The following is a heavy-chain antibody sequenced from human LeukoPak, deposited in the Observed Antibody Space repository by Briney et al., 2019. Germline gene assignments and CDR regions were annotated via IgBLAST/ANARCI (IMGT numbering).Heavy chain of an antibody. CDR2: IEPSGFTI. CDR3: ASGIRERGFDY. J-gene: IGHJ4*01. D-gene: IGHD1-1*01. V-gene: IGHV3-21*01. Sequence: GGSLRLSCAASGLTFTTCAMNWVRQAPGRGLEWVSSIEPSGFTIFYANSVEGRFTISRDNAKNSLYLQMNSLRPDDTALYFCASGIRERGFDYWGHGTLVTVSS. CDR1: GLTFTTCA.